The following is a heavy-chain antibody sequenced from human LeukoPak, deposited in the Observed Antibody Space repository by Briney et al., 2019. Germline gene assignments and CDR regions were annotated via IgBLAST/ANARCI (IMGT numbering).Heavy chain of an antibody. CDR1: GFTFSSYG. V-gene: IGHV3-30*18. CDR2: ISYDGSNK. J-gene: IGHJ4*02. Sequence: GGSLRLSCAASGFTFSSYGMSWVRQAPGKGLEWVAVISYDGSNKYYADSVKGRFTISRDNSKNTLYLQMNSLRAEDTAVYYCAKSGIADPPDYWGQGTLVTVSS. D-gene: IGHD6-13*01. CDR3: AKSGIADPPDY.